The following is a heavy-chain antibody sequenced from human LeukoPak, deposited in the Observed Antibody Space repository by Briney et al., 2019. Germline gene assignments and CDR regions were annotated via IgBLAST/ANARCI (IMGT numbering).Heavy chain of an antibody. D-gene: IGHD6-19*01. J-gene: IGHJ4*02. Sequence: GGSLRLSCAASGFTFSNYWMHWVRQAPGKGLVWVSRINSDGSSTRDADSVKGRFTISRDNAKNTPYLQMNSLRAEDTAVYYCARASSYSSGYDYWGQGTLVTVSS. CDR2: INSDGSST. CDR1: GFTFSNYW. V-gene: IGHV3-74*01. CDR3: ARASSYSSGYDY.